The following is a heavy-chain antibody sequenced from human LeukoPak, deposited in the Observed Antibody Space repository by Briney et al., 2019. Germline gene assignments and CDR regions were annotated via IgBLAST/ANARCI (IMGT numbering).Heavy chain of an antibody. CDR1: GYTFTGYY. Sequence: AASVKVSCKASGYTFTGYYMHWVRQAPGQGLEWMGWINPNSGGTNYAQKFQGRVTMTRDTSISTAYMELSRLRSDDTAVYYCARQNGVVTAIWAHYFDYWGQGTLVTVSS. D-gene: IGHD2-21*02. CDR2: INPNSGGT. V-gene: IGHV1-2*02. CDR3: ARQNGVVTAIWAHYFDY. J-gene: IGHJ4*02.